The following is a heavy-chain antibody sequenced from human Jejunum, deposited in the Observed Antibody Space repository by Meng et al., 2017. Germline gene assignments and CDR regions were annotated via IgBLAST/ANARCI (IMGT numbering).Heavy chain of an antibody. Sequence: SETLSLTCAVSGGSISTSVWWSWVRQPPGKGLEWIGEIYHSGITYYNPSLKSRVTISVDKSKNQFSLRLSFVTAADTAVYYCAKYSRGFDSWGQGTLVTVSS. J-gene: IGHJ4*02. CDR1: GGSISTSVW. CDR2: IYHSGIT. CDR3: AKYSRGFDS. D-gene: IGHD2-15*01. V-gene: IGHV4-4*02.